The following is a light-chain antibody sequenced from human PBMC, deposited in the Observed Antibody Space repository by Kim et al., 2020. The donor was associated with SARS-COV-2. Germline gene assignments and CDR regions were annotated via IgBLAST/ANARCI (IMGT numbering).Light chain of an antibody. CDR1: RSKSGSNV. J-gene: IGLJ3*02. CDR3: VAWDDSLNGSV. V-gene: IGLV1-44*01. Sequence: GTRVHTSCSGGRSKSGSNVVNWYQQLPGTAPKLLIYSKDYRPSGVPARFSGSKSGTSASLAISGLQSEDEADYYCVAWDDSLNGSVFGGGTKVTVL. CDR2: SKD.